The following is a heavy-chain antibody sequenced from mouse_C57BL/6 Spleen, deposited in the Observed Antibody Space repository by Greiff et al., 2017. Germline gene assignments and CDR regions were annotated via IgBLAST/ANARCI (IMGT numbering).Heavy chain of an antibody. CDR3: TRCYDYDRVMDY. CDR1: GYTFTDYE. Sequence: QVQLQQSGAELVRPGASVTLSCKASGYTFTDYEMHWVKQTPVHGLEWIGAIDPEPGGTAYNQKFKGKAILTADKSSSTAYMELRSLTSEDSAVYYCTRCYDYDRVMDYWGQGTSVTVSS. CDR2: IDPEPGGT. J-gene: IGHJ4*01. V-gene: IGHV1-15*01. D-gene: IGHD2-4*01.